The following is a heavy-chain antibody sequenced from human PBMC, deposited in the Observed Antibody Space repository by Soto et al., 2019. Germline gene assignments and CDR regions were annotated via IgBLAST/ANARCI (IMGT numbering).Heavy chain of an antibody. D-gene: IGHD5-18*01. Sequence: PSETLSLTCTVSGGSISNYYWSWIRQPPGRGLEWIGHIFYSGSTNYNPALKSRVTISLDTSKSQFSLKLSSVTAADTAVYYCAKDSGYNYGYFRWFDPWGQGTLVTVSS. J-gene: IGHJ5*02. CDR3: AKDSGYNYGYFRWFDP. V-gene: IGHV4-59*01. CDR1: GGSISNYY. CDR2: IFYSGST.